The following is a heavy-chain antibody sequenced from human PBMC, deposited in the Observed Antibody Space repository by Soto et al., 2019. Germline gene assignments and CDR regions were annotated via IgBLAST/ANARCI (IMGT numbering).Heavy chain of an antibody. D-gene: IGHD3-10*01. J-gene: IGHJ4*02. V-gene: IGHV4-39*01. Sequence: SETLSLTCTVSGGSISSSNYYWGWIRQPPGKGLEWIGSVYYSGSTYYNPSLKSRVAISVDTSKNQFSLNLSSVTAADTAVYYCATHYYGSGTYVPNYFDYWGQGTQVTVSS. CDR2: VYYSGST. CDR1: GGSISSSNYY. CDR3: ATHYYGSGTYVPNYFDY.